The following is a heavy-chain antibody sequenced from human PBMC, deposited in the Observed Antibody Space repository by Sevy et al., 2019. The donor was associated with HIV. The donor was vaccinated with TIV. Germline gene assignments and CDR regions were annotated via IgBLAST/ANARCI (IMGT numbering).Heavy chain of an antibody. V-gene: IGHV6-1*01. Sequence: KQSQTLSLTCDISGDSVSSISATWNRIRLSPSGGLEWLGRTYYRSKWQADYEVSLKSRLNINPDTSKNQFSLKLNSVTPEDTAVYYCARLVGNSWFDSWGQGSLVTVSS. J-gene: IGHJ5*01. D-gene: IGHD2-21*01. CDR1: GDSVSSISAT. CDR3: ARLVGNSWFDS. CDR2: TYYRSKWQA.